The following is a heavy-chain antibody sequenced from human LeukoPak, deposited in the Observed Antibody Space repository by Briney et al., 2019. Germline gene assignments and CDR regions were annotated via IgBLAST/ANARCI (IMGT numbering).Heavy chain of an antibody. CDR1: GGSISSGGYY. CDR2: IYHSGST. V-gene: IGHV4-30-2*01. CDR3: VVVPAALTNINYYYYMDV. Sequence: SQTLSLTCTVSGGSISSGGYYWSWLRQPPGKGLEWIGYIYHSGSTYYNPSLKSRVTISVDRSKNQLSLKLSSVTAADTAVYNIVVVPAALTNINYYYYMDVWGKGTTVTVSS. J-gene: IGHJ6*03. D-gene: IGHD2-2*01.